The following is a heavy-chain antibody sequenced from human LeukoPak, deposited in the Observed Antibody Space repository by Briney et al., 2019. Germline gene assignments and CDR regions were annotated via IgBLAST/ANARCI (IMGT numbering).Heavy chain of an antibody. D-gene: IGHD5-12*01. CDR2: IRQDGSDK. CDR3: AKDWAYSGWAYYFDY. CDR1: GLTFSRYS. J-gene: IGHJ4*02. Sequence: GGSLRLSCAASGLTFSRYSMNWVRQAPGKGLEWVANIRQDGSDKYYVDSVKGRFTVSRDNSKNTLYLQMDSLRAEDTAVYYCAKDWAYSGWAYYFDYWGQGTLVAVSS. V-gene: IGHV3-7*01.